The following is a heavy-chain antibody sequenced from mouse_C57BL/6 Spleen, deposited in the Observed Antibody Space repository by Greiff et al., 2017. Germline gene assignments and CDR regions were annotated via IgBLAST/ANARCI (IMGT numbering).Heavy chain of an antibody. Sequence: QLQQPGAELVMPGASVKLSCKASGYTFTSYWMHWVKQRPGQGLEWIGEIDPSDSYTNYNQKFKGKSTLTVDKSSSTAYMQLSSLTSEDSAVYYCARGDSSGHWYFDVWGTGTTVTVSS. CDR3: ARGDSSGHWYFDV. CDR2: IDPSDSYT. V-gene: IGHV1-69*01. CDR1: GYTFTSYW. J-gene: IGHJ1*03. D-gene: IGHD3-2*02.